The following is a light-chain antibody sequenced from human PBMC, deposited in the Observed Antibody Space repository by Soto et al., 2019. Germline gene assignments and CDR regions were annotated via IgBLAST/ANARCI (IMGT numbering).Light chain of an antibody. V-gene: IGLV1-40*01. CDR2: GNT. Sequence: QSVLTQPPLVSGAPGQRITISCTGSSPNIGAGYPVHWYQQLPGTAPKLLIFGNTIRPSGVPDRFSGSRSGLAITGLQAEDEADYYCQSYDSSLSGYVFGTGTKVT. CDR3: QSYDSSLSGYV. J-gene: IGLJ1*01. CDR1: SPNIGAGYP.